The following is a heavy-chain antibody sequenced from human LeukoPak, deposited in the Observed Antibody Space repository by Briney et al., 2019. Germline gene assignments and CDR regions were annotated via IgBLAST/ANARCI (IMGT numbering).Heavy chain of an antibody. Sequence: GSLRLSCAASGFTFSSYGMHWVRQAPGKGLEWVAFIRYDGSNKYYADSVKGRFTISRDNSKNTLYLQMNSLRAEDTAVYYCAKDSRDAPTISWFDPWGQGTLVTVSS. V-gene: IGHV3-30*02. CDR3: AKDSRDAPTISWFDP. J-gene: IGHJ5*02. CDR2: IRYDGSNK. CDR1: GFTFSSYG. D-gene: IGHD3-3*01.